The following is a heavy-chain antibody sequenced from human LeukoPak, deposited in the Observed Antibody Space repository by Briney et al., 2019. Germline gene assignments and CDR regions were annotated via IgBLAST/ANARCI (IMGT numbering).Heavy chain of an antibody. CDR1: GFTFRNYW. CDR2: INSDGINT. V-gene: IGHV3-74*01. J-gene: IGHJ5*02. Sequence: GRSLRLSCAASGFTFRNYWMHWVRQAPGKGLVWVSRINSDGINTSYADSVKGRFTISRDNAKNTLNLQMNSLRAEDTAVYYCARDLGQYYDTSDNWFDPWGQGTLVTVSS. D-gene: IGHD3-22*01. CDR3: ARDLGQYYDTSDNWFDP.